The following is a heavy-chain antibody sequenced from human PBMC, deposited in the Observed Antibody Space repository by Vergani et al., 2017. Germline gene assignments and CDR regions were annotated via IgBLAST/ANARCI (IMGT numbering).Heavy chain of an antibody. CDR3: AIGGGPTVTTRGAVDY. CDR2: INHIGST. CDR1: GGSFSGYY. V-gene: IGHV4-34*01. J-gene: IGHJ4*02. Sequence: QVQLQQWGAGLLKPSETLSLTCAVYGGSFSGYYWSWIRQPPGKGLEWIGEINHIGSTNYNPSLKSRVTISVDTSKNQCSLKLSSVTAADTAVYYCAIGGGPTVTTRGAVDYWGQGTLVTVSS. D-gene: IGHD4-11*01.